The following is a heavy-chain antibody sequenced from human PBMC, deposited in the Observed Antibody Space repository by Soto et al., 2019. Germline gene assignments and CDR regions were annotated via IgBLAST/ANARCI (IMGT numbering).Heavy chain of an antibody. J-gene: IGHJ6*02. CDR2: IIPIFGTA. Sequence: ASVKVSCKASGGTFSSYAISWVRQAPGQGLEWMGGIIPIFGTANYAQKFQGRVTITADESTSTAYMELSSLRSEDTAVYYCARDRKGGSSSFYGMDVWGQGTTVTVSS. D-gene: IGHD6-6*01. CDR3: ARDRKGGSSSFYGMDV. CDR1: GGTFSSYA. V-gene: IGHV1-69*13.